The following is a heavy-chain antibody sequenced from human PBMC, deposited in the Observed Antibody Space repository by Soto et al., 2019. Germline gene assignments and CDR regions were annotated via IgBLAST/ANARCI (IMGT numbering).Heavy chain of an antibody. V-gene: IGHV3-15*01. D-gene: IGHD3-22*01. CDR3: TTDHPYYALRPGMDV. CDR2: IKSKTDGGTT. J-gene: IGHJ6*02. Sequence: GGSLRLSCAASGFTFSNAWMSWVRQAPGKGLEWVGRIKSKTDGGTTDYAAPVKGRFTISRGDSKNTLYLQMNSLKTEDTAVYYCTTDHPYYALRPGMDVWGQGTTVTVSS. CDR1: GFTFSNAW.